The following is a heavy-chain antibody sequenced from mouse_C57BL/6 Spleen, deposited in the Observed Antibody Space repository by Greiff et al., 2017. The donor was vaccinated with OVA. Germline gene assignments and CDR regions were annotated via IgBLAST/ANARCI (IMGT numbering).Heavy chain of an antibody. CDR3: ARGTTEGDPNWYFDV. D-gene: IGHD1-1*01. CDR1: GSTFTDYS. CDR2: INPNNGGT. J-gene: IGHJ1*03. V-gene: IGHV1-26*01. Sequence: VQLQQSGPELVKPGASVKISCTASGSTFTDYSMHWVKQSHGKSLEWIGDINPNNGGTSYTQKFKGKATLTVDKSSSTAYMGLRSLTSEDAAGYYGARGTTEGDPNWYFDVWGTGTTVTVSS.